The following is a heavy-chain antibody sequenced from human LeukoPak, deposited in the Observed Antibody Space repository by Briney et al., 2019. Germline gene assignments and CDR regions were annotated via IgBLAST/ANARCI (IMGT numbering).Heavy chain of an antibody. D-gene: IGHD4-23*01. V-gene: IGHV3-53*01. CDR1: GFTVSSNY. J-gene: IGHJ4*02. Sequence: GGSLRLSCAASGFTVSSNYMTWVRQAPWKGLEWVSVIYTDGTTYYADSVKGRFTISRDNSKNTLYLQMNSLRAEDTAVYYCARDVFPYGGNSFDYWGQGTLVTVSS. CDR3: ARDVFPYGGNSFDY. CDR2: IYTDGTT.